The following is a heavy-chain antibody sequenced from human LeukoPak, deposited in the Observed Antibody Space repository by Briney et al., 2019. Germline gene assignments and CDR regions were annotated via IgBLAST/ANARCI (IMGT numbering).Heavy chain of an antibody. CDR2: ISYDGSNK. Sequence: GGSLRLSCAASGFTFSNYYMSWVRQAPGKGLEWVAVISYDGSNKYYADSVKGRFTISRDNSKNTLYLQMNSLRAEDTAVYYCAASIAVAGLFAYWGQGTLVTVSS. V-gene: IGHV3-30*03. D-gene: IGHD6-19*01. J-gene: IGHJ4*02. CDR1: GFTFSNYY. CDR3: AASIAVAGLFAY.